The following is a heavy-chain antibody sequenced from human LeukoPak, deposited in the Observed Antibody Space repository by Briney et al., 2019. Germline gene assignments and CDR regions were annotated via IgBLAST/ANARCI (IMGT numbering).Heavy chain of an antibody. D-gene: IGHD6-19*01. Sequence: SETLSLTCTVSGGSISSSSYYWGWIRQPPGKGLEWIGSIYYSGSTYYNPSLKSRVTISVDTSKNQFSLKLSSVTAADTAVYYCARISHGSGWYVWDYFDYWGQGTLVTVSS. J-gene: IGHJ4*02. CDR3: ARISHGSGWYVWDYFDY. CDR2: IYYSGST. V-gene: IGHV4-39*01. CDR1: GGSISSSSYY.